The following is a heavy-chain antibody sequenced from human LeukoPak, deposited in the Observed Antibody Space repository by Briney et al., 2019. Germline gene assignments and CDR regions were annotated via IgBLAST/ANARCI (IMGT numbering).Heavy chain of an antibody. J-gene: IGHJ4*02. CDR3: ASTSYCSSTSCLSLDH. CDR2: IKQDGSEK. V-gene: IGHV3-7*01. D-gene: IGHD2-2*01. Sequence: PGGSLRLSCAASGFTFSSYWMSWVRQAPGKGLEWVANIKQDGSEKYYVDSVKGRFTISRDNAKNSLYLQMNSLRAEDTAVYYCASTSYCSSTSCLSLDHWGQGTLVTVSS. CDR1: GFTFSSYW.